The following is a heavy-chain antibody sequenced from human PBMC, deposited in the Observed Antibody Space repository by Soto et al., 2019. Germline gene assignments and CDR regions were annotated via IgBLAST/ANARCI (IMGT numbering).Heavy chain of an antibody. Sequence: QVQLVQSGAEVKKPGSSVKVSCKASGGTFNRYAISWVRQAPGQGLEWMGGIIPIFGIGNDAQRFQGRVTITADESTGTAYMELSSLRSEDTGVHYCARSAITLFGVVSIPPHYYSEMDVWGQGPTVTVSS. D-gene: IGHD3-3*01. V-gene: IGHV1-69*01. CDR1: GGTFNRYA. J-gene: IGHJ6*02. CDR2: IIPIFGIG. CDR3: ARSAITLFGVVSIPPHYYSEMDV.